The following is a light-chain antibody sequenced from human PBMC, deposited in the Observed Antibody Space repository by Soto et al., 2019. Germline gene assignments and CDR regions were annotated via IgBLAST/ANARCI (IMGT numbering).Light chain of an antibody. CDR1: HSDIGNYNY. J-gene: IGLJ1*01. CDR3: NSYREDHPRFYV. CDR2: DVG. V-gene: IGLV2-14*03. Sequence: QSVLTQPASVSGSPGQSITISCTGTHSDIGNYNYVSWYQHLPGKAPKLMIYDVGSRPSGVSSRFSGPKSGNTASLAISGLQAEDEADYYCNSYREDHPRFYVFGTRTKVTVL.